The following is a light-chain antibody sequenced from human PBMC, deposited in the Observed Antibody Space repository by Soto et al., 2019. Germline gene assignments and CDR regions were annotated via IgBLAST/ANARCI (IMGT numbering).Light chain of an antibody. CDR1: QSISSY. V-gene: IGKV1-39*01. CDR2: AAS. Sequence: DIQMTQSPSSLSASVGDRVTITCRASQSISSYLNWYQQKPGKAPKLLIYAASSLQSGVPSRFSGSGSGTDFTLTISSLQPEDFATYYFQQSYSTPLTFGPGNKVDIK. CDR3: QQSYSTPLT. J-gene: IGKJ3*01.